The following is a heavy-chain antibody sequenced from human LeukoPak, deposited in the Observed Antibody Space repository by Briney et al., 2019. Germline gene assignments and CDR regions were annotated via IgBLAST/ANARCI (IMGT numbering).Heavy chain of an antibody. Sequence: ASVKVSCKASGYTSSSYYIHWMRQAPGQGLEWMGWISAYNGNTNYAQKLQGRVTMTTDTSTSTAYMELRSLRSDDTAVYYCARRGGGSGSSLPLKDYWGQGTLVTVSS. CDR3: ARRGGGSGSSLPLKDY. D-gene: IGHD3-10*01. V-gene: IGHV1-18*04. CDR2: ISAYNGNT. J-gene: IGHJ4*02. CDR1: GYTSSSYY.